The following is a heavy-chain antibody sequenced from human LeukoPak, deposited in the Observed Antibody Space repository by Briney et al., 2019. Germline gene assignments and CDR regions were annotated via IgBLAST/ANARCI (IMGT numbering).Heavy chain of an antibody. CDR1: GYTFTSYD. D-gene: IGHD3-3*01. V-gene: IGHV1-18*01. Sequence: ASVKVSCKASGYTFTSYDINWVRQATGQGLEWMGWISAYNGNTNYAQKLQGRVTMTTDTSTSTAYVELRSLRSDDTAVYYCARDQREYYDFWSGPRANWFDPWGQGTLVTVSS. CDR3: ARDQREYYDFWSGPRANWFDP. CDR2: ISAYNGNT. J-gene: IGHJ5*02.